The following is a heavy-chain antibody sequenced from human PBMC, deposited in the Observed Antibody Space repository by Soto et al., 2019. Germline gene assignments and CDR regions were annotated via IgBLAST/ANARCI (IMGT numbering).Heavy chain of an antibody. CDR3: AKAYIPAAGVLDAFDI. CDR2: ISYDGNIK. D-gene: IGHD6-13*01. V-gene: IGHV3-30*18. J-gene: IGHJ3*02. Sequence: ESGGAVVQPGRSLGLSCAASGFIFRGYGMHWVRQAPGKGLEWVAVISYDGNIKNYADSVKGRFTISRDNSKNTLYFQMDSLRPEDTAVYYCAKAYIPAAGVLDAFDIWGQGTMVTVSS. CDR1: GFIFRGYG.